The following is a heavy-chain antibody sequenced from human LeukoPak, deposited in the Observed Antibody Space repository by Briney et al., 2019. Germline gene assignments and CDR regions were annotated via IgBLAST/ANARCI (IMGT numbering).Heavy chain of an antibody. CDR3: ARGTALVNYYGMDV. Sequence: SQTLSLTCAISGDSVSSNSAVWHWIRQSPSRGLEWLGTTYYRPKWFNDFALSVKSRITISPDTSKNQFSLQLNSVTPEDTAVYYCARGTALVNYYGMDVWGQGTTVTASS. D-gene: IGHD5-18*01. CDR2: TYYRPKWFN. CDR1: GDSVSSNSAV. V-gene: IGHV6-1*01. J-gene: IGHJ6*02.